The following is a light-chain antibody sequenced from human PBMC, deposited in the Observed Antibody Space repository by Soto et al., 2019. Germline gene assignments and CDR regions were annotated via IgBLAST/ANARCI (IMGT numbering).Light chain of an antibody. Sequence: QSVLTQPPSASGSPGQSVTISCTGTSTDVGGYKYVSWYQQHPGKAPKLMIFEVSKRPSGVPDRFSGSKSGNTASLTVSGLQAEDEAEYYCCSYAGSNNLLFGGGTKLTVL. CDR1: STDVGGYKY. V-gene: IGLV2-8*01. CDR3: CSYAGSNNLL. CDR2: EVS. J-gene: IGLJ2*01.